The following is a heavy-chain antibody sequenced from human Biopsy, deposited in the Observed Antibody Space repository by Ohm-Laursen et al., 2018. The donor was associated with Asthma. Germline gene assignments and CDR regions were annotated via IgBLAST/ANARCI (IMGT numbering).Heavy chain of an antibody. V-gene: IGHV4-30-4*01. CDR2: AHFSGST. CDR3: ARVKDGYNFDY. Sequence: SETLSLTCTVSGGYIDSHDWSWCWIRQSPGKGLQWLGYAHFSGSTHYNPSLDRRIRMSVDTSKSQVSLSLTSVSAADTAVYFCARVKDGYNFDYWGQGTLVTVSS. CDR1: GGYIDSHDWS. J-gene: IGHJ4*02. D-gene: IGHD5-24*01.